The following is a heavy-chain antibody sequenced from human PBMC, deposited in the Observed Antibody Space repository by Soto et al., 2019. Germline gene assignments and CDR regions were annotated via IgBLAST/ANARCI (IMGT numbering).Heavy chain of an antibody. V-gene: IGHV4-38-2*02. CDR2: LHHSGGA. D-gene: IGHD6-13*01. J-gene: IGHJ5*02. Sequence: PSETLSLTCTVSGYSISSGYFWGWIRQSPGKGLEWIGSLHHSGGAYYNPSLKSRVTISLDTSNNQLSLKLRSVTASDTAVYYCARARAAPNWFDPWGQGTLVTVSS. CDR1: GYSISSGYF. CDR3: ARARAAPNWFDP.